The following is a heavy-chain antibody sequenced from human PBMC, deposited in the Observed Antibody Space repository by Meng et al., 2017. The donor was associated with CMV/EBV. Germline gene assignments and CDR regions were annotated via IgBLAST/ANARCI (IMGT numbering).Heavy chain of an antibody. J-gene: IGHJ4*02. CDR3: ARGKTTYYYDSSGYWRVFDY. Sequence: SGYSMKWGSTARGKELEWVSSISSSSYIYYADSVRGRFTISRDNAKNSLYLQMNSLRAEDTAVYYCARGKTTYYYDSSGYWRVFDYWGQGTLVTVSS. V-gene: IGHV3-21*01. CDR1: SGYS. CDR2: ISSSSYI. D-gene: IGHD3-22*01.